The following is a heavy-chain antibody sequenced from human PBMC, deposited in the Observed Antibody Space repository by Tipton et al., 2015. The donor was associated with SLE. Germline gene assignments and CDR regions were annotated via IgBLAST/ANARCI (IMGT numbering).Heavy chain of an antibody. CDR2: IIPIFGTA. CDR3: ARGSGYDFLSGRRENWFGP. D-gene: IGHD3-3*01. CDR1: GGTFSSYA. V-gene: IGHV1-69*01. J-gene: IGHJ5*02. Sequence: QSGPEVKKPGSSVKVSCKASGGTFSSYAISWVRQAPGQGLEWMGGIIPIFGTANYAQKFQGRVTITADESTSTAYMELSSLRAEDTAVYYCARGSGYDFLSGRRENWFGPWGQGTLVTVSS.